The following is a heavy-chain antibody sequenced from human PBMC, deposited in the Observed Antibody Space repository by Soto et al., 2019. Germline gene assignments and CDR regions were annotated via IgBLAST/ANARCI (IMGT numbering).Heavy chain of an antibody. CDR1: GGTFSSYA. V-gene: IGHV1-69*06. J-gene: IGHJ4*02. CDR2: IIPIFGTA. Sequence: QVQLVQSGAEVKKPGSSVKVSCKASGGTFSSYAISWVRQAPGQGLEWMGGIIPIFGTANYAQKFQGRVTITADKSTSTAYMELSSLRSDDTAVYYCARVGDYYGSGSYSPYYFDYWGQGTLVTVSS. D-gene: IGHD3-10*01. CDR3: ARVGDYYGSGSYSPYYFDY.